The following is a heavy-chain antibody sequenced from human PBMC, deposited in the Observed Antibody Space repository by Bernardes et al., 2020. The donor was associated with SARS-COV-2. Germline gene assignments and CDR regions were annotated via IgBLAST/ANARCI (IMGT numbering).Heavy chain of an antibody. D-gene: IGHD3-10*01. J-gene: IGHJ4*02. V-gene: IGHV3-23*01. Sequence: GGALILSCAASGFTFSSYAMSWVRQAPGTGLEWVSAISGSGGSTYYADSVKGRSTISRDNSKNTLYLQMNSLRAEDTAVYYCAKDGLAGPFDYWGQGTLVTVSS. CDR2: ISGSGGST. CDR3: AKDGLAGPFDY. CDR1: GFTFSSYA.